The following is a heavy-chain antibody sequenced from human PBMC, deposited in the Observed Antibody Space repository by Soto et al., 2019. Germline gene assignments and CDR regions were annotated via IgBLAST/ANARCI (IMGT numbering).Heavy chain of an antibody. CDR3: ASLYDILTGYYPTSSGLDY. Sequence: QLQLQESGPGLVKPSETLSLTCTVSGGSISSSSYYWGWIRQPPGKGLEWIGSIYYSGSTYYNPSLKSRVTISVDTSKNQFSLKLSSVTAADTAVYYCASLYDILTGYYPTSSGLDYWGQGTLVTVSS. CDR1: GGSISSSSYY. V-gene: IGHV4-39*01. CDR2: IYYSGST. J-gene: IGHJ4*02. D-gene: IGHD3-9*01.